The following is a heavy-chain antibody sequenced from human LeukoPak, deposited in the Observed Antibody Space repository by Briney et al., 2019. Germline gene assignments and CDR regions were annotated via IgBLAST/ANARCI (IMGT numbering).Heavy chain of an antibody. Sequence: GGSLRLSCAPSGFTFSSYAMSWVRQTPGRGLEWVSAISSSGSGTYYADSVKGRFTISRDQSENTLYPQMNSLRAEDTAVYYCAKVLTSGTYYYFDFWGQGTLVTVSS. J-gene: IGHJ4*02. CDR3: AKVLTSGTYYYFDF. V-gene: IGHV3-23*01. D-gene: IGHD1-26*01. CDR1: GFTFSSYA. CDR2: ISSSGSGT.